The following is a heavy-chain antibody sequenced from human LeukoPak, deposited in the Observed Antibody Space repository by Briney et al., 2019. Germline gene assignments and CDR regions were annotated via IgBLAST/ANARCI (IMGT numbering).Heavy chain of an antibody. V-gene: IGHV1-2*02. CDR3: ARVGTPTSTSIDY. Sequence: ASVKVSCRASGYTFTSYDINWVRQAPGQGLEWMGWINPNSGGTNYAQKFQGRVTMTRDTSISTAYMELSRLRSDDTAVYYCARVGTPTSTSIDYWGQGTLVTVSS. CDR1: GYTFTSYD. J-gene: IGHJ4*02. CDR2: INPNSGGT. D-gene: IGHD2-2*01.